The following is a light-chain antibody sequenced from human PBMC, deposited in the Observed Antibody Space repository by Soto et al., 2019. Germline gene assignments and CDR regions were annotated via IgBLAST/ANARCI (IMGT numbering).Light chain of an antibody. CDR3: SSYTSTNTYX. V-gene: IGLV2-14*01. CDR2: EVS. J-gene: IGLJ1*01. CDR1: SGDVGGYNY. Sequence: QSVLTQPASVSGSPGQSITISCTGTSGDVGGYNYVSWYQQNPRKAPKLMIYEVSNRPSGVSSRFSGSKSGNTASLTISGLQAEDEADYYCSSYTSTNTYXFGTGNKVTV.